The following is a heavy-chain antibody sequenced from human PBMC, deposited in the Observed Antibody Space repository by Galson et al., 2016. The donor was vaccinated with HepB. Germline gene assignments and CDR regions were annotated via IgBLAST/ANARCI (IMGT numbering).Heavy chain of an antibody. Sequence: SLRLSCAASGFTFDDYAMHWVRQAPGKGLEWVSGISWNSGSIGYADSVKGRFTISRDNAKNSLYLQMNTLRAEDTALYYCAKGGGSSWTNFDYWGQGTLVTVSS. CDR3: AKGGGSSWTNFDY. V-gene: IGHV3-9*01. CDR2: ISWNSGSI. D-gene: IGHD6-13*01. J-gene: IGHJ4*02. CDR1: GFTFDDYA.